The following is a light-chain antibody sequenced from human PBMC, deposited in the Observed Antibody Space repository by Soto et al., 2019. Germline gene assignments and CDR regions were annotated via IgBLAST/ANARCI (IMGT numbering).Light chain of an antibody. J-gene: IGLJ3*02. Sequence: QSALTQPPSASGSPGQSVTISCTGTSSDVGGYNYVSWYQQHPGKAPKLMIYEVSKRPSGVPDRFSGSKSGNTASLTVSGLQAEDEADYYCSSYAGSNNFRVFGGGTKPPS. CDR3: SSYAGSNNFRV. CDR2: EVS. V-gene: IGLV2-8*01. CDR1: SSDVGGYNY.